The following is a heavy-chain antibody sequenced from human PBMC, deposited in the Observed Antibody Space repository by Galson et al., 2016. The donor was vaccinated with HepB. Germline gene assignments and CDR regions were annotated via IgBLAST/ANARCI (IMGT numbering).Heavy chain of an antibody. J-gene: IGHJ6*04. D-gene: IGHD3/OR15-3a*01. V-gene: IGHV4-59*01. CDR1: GGSISTYY. CDR2: VSYTGST. CDR3: ARDWTSERGSYYYYYGMDV. Sequence: ETLSLTCTVSGGSISTYYWSWIRQPPGKGLEWIGYVSYTGSTNYNPSLMSRVTISLDTSKSQFSLTMNSLTAADTAVDYCARDWTSERGSYYYYYGMDVWGNGTTVTVSS.